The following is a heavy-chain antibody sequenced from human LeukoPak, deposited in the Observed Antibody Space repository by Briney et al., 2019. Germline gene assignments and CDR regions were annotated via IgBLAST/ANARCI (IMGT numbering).Heavy chain of an antibody. CDR3: AKTQPKLRYFDWLLPEIDY. Sequence: PGGSLRLSCVASGFIFSSYWMSWVRQAPGKGLEWVAVISSDESNKYYVAAVKGRFTISRDNSKNTLYLQMNSLRAEDTAVYYCAKTQPKLRYFDWLLPEIDYWGQGTLVTVSS. CDR1: GFIFSSYW. CDR2: ISSDESNK. J-gene: IGHJ4*02. D-gene: IGHD3-9*01. V-gene: IGHV3-30*18.